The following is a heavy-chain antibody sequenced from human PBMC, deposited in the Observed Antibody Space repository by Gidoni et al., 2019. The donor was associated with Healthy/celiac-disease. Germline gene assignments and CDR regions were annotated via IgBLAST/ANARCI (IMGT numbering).Heavy chain of an antibody. Sequence: EVQLLESGGGLVQPGRSLRLSCASSGFTFDNYSIHWVRQAPGKGLEWVSCISWNSGSIGYADSVKGRFTISRDNAKNSLYLQMNRLRAEDTALYYCATGPIAVAGTVSFDYWGQGTLVTVSS. CDR1: GFTFDNYS. D-gene: IGHD6-19*01. J-gene: IGHJ4*02. CDR3: ATGPIAVAGTVSFDY. V-gene: IGHV3-9*01. CDR2: ISWNSGSI.